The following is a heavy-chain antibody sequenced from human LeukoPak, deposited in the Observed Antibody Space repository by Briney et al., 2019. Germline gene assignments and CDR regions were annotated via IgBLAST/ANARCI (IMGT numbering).Heavy chain of an antibody. D-gene: IGHD3-3*01. Sequence: PGGSQRLSCAASGFTFSSYGMHWVRQAPGKGLEWVAVIWYDGSNKYYADSVKGRFTISRDNSKNTLYLQMNSLRAEDTAVYYCARDRVWSGYLKGGNWFDPWGQGTLVTVSS. V-gene: IGHV3-33*01. CDR1: GFTFSSYG. CDR2: IWYDGSNK. J-gene: IGHJ5*02. CDR3: ARDRVWSGYLKGGNWFDP.